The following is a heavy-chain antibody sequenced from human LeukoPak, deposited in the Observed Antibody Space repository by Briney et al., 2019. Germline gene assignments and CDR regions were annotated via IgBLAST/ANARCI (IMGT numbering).Heavy chain of an antibody. CDR1: GFTFSSYS. CDR3: ARDVGPRAAAAPFYY. CDR2: ISSSSSYI. Sequence: GGSLRLSCAASGFTFSSYSMNWVRQAPGKGLEWVSSISSSSSYIYYADSVKGRFTISRDNAKTSLYLQMNSLRAEDTAVYYCARDVGPRAAAAPFYYWGQGTLVTVSS. V-gene: IGHV3-21*01. J-gene: IGHJ4*02. D-gene: IGHD6-13*01.